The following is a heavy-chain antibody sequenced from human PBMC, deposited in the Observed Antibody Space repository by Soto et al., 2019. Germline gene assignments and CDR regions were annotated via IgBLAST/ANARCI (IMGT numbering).Heavy chain of an antibody. Sequence: PSETLSLTCTVSGGSISSCGYYWCWIRQHPGKGLEWIGYIYCSGSTYYNPSLKSRVTISVDTSKNQFSLKLSSVTAADTAVYYCARSTPIPAAILDYWGQGTLVTVS. V-gene: IGHV4-31*03. CDR1: GGSISSCGYY. D-gene: IGHD2-2*02. CDR2: IYCSGST. CDR3: ARSTPIPAAILDY. J-gene: IGHJ4*02.